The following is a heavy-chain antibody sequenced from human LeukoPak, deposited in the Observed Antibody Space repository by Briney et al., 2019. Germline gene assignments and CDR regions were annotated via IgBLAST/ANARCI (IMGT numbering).Heavy chain of an antibody. CDR2: INPDGSIR. V-gene: IGHV3-74*03. D-gene: IGHD1-26*01. J-gene: IGHJ4*02. Sequence: GGSLRLSCAASGLTFSTYWMHWVRQAPGKGLAWVARINPDGSIRTYADSVQGRVTISRDTAKDTLFLQMNSLRAEDTAVYYCAREARVGGALQYWGQGTQVTVSS. CDR1: GLTFSTYW. CDR3: AREARVGGALQY.